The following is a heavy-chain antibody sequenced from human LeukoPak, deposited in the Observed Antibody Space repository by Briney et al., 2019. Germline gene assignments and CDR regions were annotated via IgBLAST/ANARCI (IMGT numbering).Heavy chain of an antibody. D-gene: IGHD3-3*01. CDR2: INHSGST. V-gene: IGHV4-34*01. CDR3: ARRRGDTYYDFWSGSFDP. CDR1: GGSFSGYY. Sequence: SETLSLTCAVYGGSFSGYYWSWIRQPPGKGLEWIGEINHSGSTNYNPSLKSRVTISVDTSKNQFSLKLSSVTAADTAVYYCARRRGDTYYDFWSGSFDPWGQGTLVTVSS. J-gene: IGHJ5*02.